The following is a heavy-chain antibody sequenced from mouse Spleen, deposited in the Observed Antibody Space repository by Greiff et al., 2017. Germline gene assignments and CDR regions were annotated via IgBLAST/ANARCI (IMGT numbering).Heavy chain of an antibody. CDR2: IYPGSGNT. Sequence: QVHVKQSGPELVKPGASVKISCKASGYSFTSYYIHWVKQRPGQGLEWIGWIYPGSGNTKYNEKFKGKATLTADTSSSTAYMQLSSLTSEDSAVYYCAKEAANWVFDYWGQGTTLTVSS. CDR3: AKEAANWVFDY. D-gene: IGHD4-1*01. CDR1: GYSFTSYY. V-gene: IGHV1-66*01. J-gene: IGHJ2*01.